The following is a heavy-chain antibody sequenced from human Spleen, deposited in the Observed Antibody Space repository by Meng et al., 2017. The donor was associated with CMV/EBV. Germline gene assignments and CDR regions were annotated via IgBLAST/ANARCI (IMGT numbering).Heavy chain of an antibody. CDR1: GFTFSSYG. CDR3: AKARYCTNGVCLSAPDY. Sequence: GESLKISCAASGFTFSSYGMHWVRQAPGKGLEWVAVIWYDGSNKYYADSVKGRFTISRDNSKNTLYLQMNSLRAEDTAVYYCAKARYCTNGVCLSAPDYWGQGTLVTVSS. V-gene: IGHV3-33*06. D-gene: IGHD2-8*01. CDR2: IWYDGSNK. J-gene: IGHJ4*02.